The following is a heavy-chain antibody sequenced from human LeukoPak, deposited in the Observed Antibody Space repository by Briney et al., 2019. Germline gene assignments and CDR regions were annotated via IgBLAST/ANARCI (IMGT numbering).Heavy chain of an antibody. J-gene: IGHJ4*02. CDR2: ISSSSSYI. CDR3: AKVVPPIDY. V-gene: IGHV3-21*01. Sequence: GGSLRLSCAASGFTFSSYSMNWVRQAPGKGLEWVSSISSSSSYIYYADSVKGRFTISGDNAKNSLYLQMNSLRAEDTAVYYCAKVVPPIDYWGQGTLVTVSS. CDR1: GFTFSSYS.